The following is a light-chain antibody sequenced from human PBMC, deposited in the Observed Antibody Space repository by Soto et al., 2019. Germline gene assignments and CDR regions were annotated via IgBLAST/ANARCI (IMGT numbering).Light chain of an antibody. Sequence: DILLTQSPSSVSAAVGDRVIIACRASQHISTWLAWYQQKPGEAPKLLIFAASRLQSGVPSRFSGSGSGTDFTLTINGLQPEDFATYYCQQADSFPLIFGGGTKVEVK. V-gene: IGKV1D-12*01. J-gene: IGKJ4*01. CDR2: AAS. CDR1: QHISTW. CDR3: QQADSFPLI.